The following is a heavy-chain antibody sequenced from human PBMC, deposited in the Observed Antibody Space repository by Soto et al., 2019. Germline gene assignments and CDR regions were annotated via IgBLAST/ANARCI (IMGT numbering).Heavy chain of an antibody. J-gene: IGHJ4*02. Sequence: QVHLVQSGAEVKRPGSSVKVSCQASGGSFSTNAFSWVRQAPGQGLEWMGGIIPMYETATYEQKFQGRVTMTEDDSTTTTDMKLSSLRSEDTAVYYCARGGSSEFDYWGPGTLVTVSS. D-gene: IGHD3-10*01. CDR3: ARGGSSEFDY. CDR2: IIPMYETA. CDR1: GGSFSTNA. V-gene: IGHV1-69*12.